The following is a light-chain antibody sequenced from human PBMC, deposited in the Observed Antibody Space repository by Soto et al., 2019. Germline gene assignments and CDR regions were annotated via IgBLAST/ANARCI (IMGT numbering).Light chain of an antibody. CDR2: DTF. CDR1: QSVSSN. J-gene: IGKJ4*01. CDR3: QQRSSWPLT. Sequence: EVELTQSPATLSLTPGERATLSCRASQSVSSNLVWYQQKPGQAPRLVIYDTFNRATGIPARFSGSGSGTDFTLTISSLEPEDSAAYYCQQRSSWPLTFGRGTKVEIK. V-gene: IGKV3-11*01.